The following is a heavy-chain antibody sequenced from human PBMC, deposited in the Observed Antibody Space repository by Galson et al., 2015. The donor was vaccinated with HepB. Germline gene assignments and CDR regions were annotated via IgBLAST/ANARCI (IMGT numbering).Heavy chain of an antibody. J-gene: IGHJ6*02. V-gene: IGHV3-33*01. CDR3: ARDFKTYGDAYYYFAMDI. CDR1: GFTFSDYG. D-gene: IGHD2-8*01. CDR2: VMYDGSNK. Sequence: SLRLSCAASGFTFSDYGMHWVRQAPGKGLEWVAVVMYDGSNKYYADSVKGRFTISRDNSKNTLYLQMNSLRAEDTAVYYCARDFKTYGDAYYYFAMDIWGQGTTVTVS.